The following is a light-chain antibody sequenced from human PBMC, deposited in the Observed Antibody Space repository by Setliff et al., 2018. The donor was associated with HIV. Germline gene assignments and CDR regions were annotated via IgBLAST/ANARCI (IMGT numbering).Light chain of an antibody. V-gene: IGLV1-51*01. Sequence: SVLTQPPSVSAAPGQKVTISCSGSTSNIGNNYVSWYQQLPGTAPKLLIYDNNNRPSGIPDRFSGSISGTSATPGITGLQTGDEADYYCGTWDDSLSARVFGGGTKVTVL. CDR3: GTWDDSLSARV. CDR1: TSNIGNNY. CDR2: DNN. J-gene: IGLJ3*02.